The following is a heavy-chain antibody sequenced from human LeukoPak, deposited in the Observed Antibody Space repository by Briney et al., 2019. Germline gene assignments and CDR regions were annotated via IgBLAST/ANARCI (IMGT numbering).Heavy chain of an antibody. CDR2: MNPNSGNT. V-gene: IGHV1-8*01. J-gene: IGHJ6*02. D-gene: IGHD1-1*01. CDR1: GYTFTSYD. CDR3: ARAHPFGVQGFYYYYGMDV. Sequence: ASVKVSCKASGYTFTSYDINWVRQATGQGLEWMGWMNPNSGNTGYAQKFQGRVTMTRNTSISTAYMELSSLRSEDTAVYYCARAHPFGVQGFYYYYGMDVWGQGTTVTVSS.